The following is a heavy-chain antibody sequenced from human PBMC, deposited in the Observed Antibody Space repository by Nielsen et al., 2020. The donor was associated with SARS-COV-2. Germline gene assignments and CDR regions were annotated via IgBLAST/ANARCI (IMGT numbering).Heavy chain of an antibody. Sequence: GGSLRLSCAASGFTFSSYSMNWVRQAPGKGLEWVSSISSSSSYIYYADSVKGRFTISRDNAKNSLYLQMNSLRAEDTAVYYCARSIYYYDSSGYYYVPFDYWGQGTLVTVSS. CDR2: ISSSSSYI. V-gene: IGHV3-21*01. CDR1: GFTFSSYS. D-gene: IGHD3-22*01. CDR3: ARSIYYYDSSGYYYVPFDY. J-gene: IGHJ4*02.